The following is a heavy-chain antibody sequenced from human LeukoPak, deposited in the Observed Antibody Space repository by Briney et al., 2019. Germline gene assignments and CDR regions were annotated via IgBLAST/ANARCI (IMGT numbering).Heavy chain of an antibody. Sequence: GGSLRLSCAASGFTFSLYWMHWVRQTPGKGLVWVSRLNSDGSITTYADSVKGRFTISRDNAKNTPYLQMNSLRAEDTALYYCVREYCGGDCYTDFWGQGTLVTVSS. D-gene: IGHD2-21*02. V-gene: IGHV3-74*01. J-gene: IGHJ4*02. CDR2: LNSDGSIT. CDR1: GFTFSLYW. CDR3: VREYCGGDCYTDF.